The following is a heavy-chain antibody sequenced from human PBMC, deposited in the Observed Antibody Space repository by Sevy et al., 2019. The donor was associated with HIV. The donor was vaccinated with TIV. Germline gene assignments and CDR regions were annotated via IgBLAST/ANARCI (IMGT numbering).Heavy chain of an antibody. CDR2: VSASGATT. Sequence: GGSLRLSCAASGFSFSSYAMNWVRQAPGKGLEWVSAVSASGATTYYADSVKGRFTISRANSRSTLYLQMDSLRADDTAVYYCAKDTTSLWGYFDYWGQGTLVTVSS. J-gene: IGHJ4*02. V-gene: IGHV3-23*01. CDR1: GFSFSSYA. D-gene: IGHD2-2*01. CDR3: AKDTTSLWGYFDY.